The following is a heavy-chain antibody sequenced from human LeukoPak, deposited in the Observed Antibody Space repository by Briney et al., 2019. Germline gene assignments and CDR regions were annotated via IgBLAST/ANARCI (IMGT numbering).Heavy chain of an antibody. V-gene: IGHV1-69*04. Sequence: ASVHVSCKASGGTFSSYAISWVRQAPGQGLEWMGRIIPIFGIANYAQKFQGRVTITADKSTSTAYMELSSLRSEDTAVYYCARDHDILTGFDYWGQGTLVTVSS. CDR3: ARDHDILTGFDY. D-gene: IGHD3-9*01. CDR2: IIPIFGIA. CDR1: GGTFSSYA. J-gene: IGHJ4*02.